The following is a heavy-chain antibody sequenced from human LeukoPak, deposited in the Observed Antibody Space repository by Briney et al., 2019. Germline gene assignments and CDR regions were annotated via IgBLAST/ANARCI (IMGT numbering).Heavy chain of an antibody. CDR2: ISGSGGST. J-gene: IGHJ4*02. V-gene: IGHV3-23*01. CDR1: GFTFSSYA. CDR3: AKEMYYDFWSGYYTLDY. D-gene: IGHD3-3*01. Sequence: PGGSLRPSCAASGFTFSSYAMSWVRQAPGKGLEWVSAISGSGGSTYYADSVKGRFTISRDNSKNTLYLQMNSLRAEDTAVYYCAKEMYYDFWSGYYTLDYWGQGTLVTVSS.